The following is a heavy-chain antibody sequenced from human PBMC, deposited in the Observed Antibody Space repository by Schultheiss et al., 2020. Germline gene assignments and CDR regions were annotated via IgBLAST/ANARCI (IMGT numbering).Heavy chain of an antibody. D-gene: IGHD3-22*01. CDR3: ARATFYFATSDLQFDY. Sequence: GGSLRLSCTASGFTFSSYAMSWVRQAPGKGLEWVSTISGSGGSTYYADSVKGQFTISRDNSKNTLYLQMNSRRAEETAVYYCARATFYFATSDLQFDYWGQGTLVNVYS. CDR1: GFTFSSYA. J-gene: IGHJ4*02. V-gene: IGHV3-23*01. CDR2: ISGSGGST.